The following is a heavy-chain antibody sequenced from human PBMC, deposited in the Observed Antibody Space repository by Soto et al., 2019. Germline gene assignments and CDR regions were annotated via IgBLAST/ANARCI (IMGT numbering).Heavy chain of an antibody. D-gene: IGHD6-19*01. CDR1: GFTFSSYA. Sequence: EVQLLESGGGLVQPGGSLRLSCAASGFTFSSYAMSWVRQAPGKGLEWVSAISGSGGSTYYADSVKGRFTISRDNSKNTLYLQMNSLRAEDRAVYYCAKDPRAAVAAPSSYFDYWGQGTLVTVSS. CDR3: AKDPRAAVAAPSSYFDY. CDR2: ISGSGGST. V-gene: IGHV3-23*01. J-gene: IGHJ4*02.